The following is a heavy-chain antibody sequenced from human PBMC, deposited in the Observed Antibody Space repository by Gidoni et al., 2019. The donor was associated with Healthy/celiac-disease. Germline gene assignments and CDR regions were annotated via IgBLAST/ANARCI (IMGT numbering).Heavy chain of an antibody. CDR3: ARGDIVVVPAAIKSYYGMDV. J-gene: IGHJ6*02. Sequence: EVQLVESGGGLVQPGGSLRLSCSASGFTFSSYAMHWVRQAPGKGLEYVSAISSNGGSTYYADSVKGRFTISRDNSKNTLYLQMSSLRAEDTAVYYCARGDIVVVPAAIKSYYGMDVWGQGTTVTVSS. V-gene: IGHV3-64D*06. CDR1: GFTFSSYA. CDR2: ISSNGGST. D-gene: IGHD2-2*02.